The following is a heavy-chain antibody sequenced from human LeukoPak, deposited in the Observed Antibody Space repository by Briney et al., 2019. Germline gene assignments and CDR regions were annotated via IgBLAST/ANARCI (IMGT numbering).Heavy chain of an antibody. Sequence: SQTLSLTCTVSGGSISSGDYYWSWIRQPPGTGLEWIGYIYYSGSTYYNPSLKSRVTISVDTSKNQFSLKLSSVTAADTAVYYCASLMDTAMVTSSPHDAFDIWGQGTMVTVSS. CDR2: IYYSGST. D-gene: IGHD5-18*01. CDR3: ASLMDTAMVTSSPHDAFDI. CDR1: GGSISSGDYY. J-gene: IGHJ3*02. V-gene: IGHV4-30-4*01.